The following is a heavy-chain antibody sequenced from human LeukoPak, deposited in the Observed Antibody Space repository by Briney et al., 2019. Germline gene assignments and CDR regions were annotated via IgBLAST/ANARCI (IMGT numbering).Heavy chain of an antibody. V-gene: IGHV4-39*01. CDR1: GGSISSSSYY. J-gene: IGHJ4*02. CDR3: ARRGYSDPPYYFDY. CDR2: IYYSGST. D-gene: IGHD6-13*01. Sequence: SETLSLTCTVSGGSISSSSYYWGWIRQPPGKGLEWIGSIYYSGSTYYNPSLKSRVTISVDTSKNQFSLKLSSVTAADTAVYYCARRGYSDPPYYFDYWGQGTLVTVSS.